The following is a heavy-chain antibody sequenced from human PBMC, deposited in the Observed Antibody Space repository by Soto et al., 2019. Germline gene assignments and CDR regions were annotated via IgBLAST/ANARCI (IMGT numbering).Heavy chain of an antibody. CDR2: ISYDGSNK. CDR3: AKDSGYNYGPSGYFDY. J-gene: IGHJ4*02. CDR1: GFTFSSFG. V-gene: IGHV3-30*18. Sequence: GGSLRLSCAASGFTFSSFGMHWVRQAPGKGLEWVALISYDGSNKHYADPVKGRFSISRDNSKNTLYLQMNSLRAEDTAVYYCAKDSGYNYGPSGYFDYWGQGTLVTVSS. D-gene: IGHD5-18*01.